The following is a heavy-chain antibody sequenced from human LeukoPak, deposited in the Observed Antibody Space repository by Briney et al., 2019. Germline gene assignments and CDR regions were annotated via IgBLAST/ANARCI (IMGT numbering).Heavy chain of an antibody. D-gene: IGHD6-13*01. CDR1: GYTFTGYY. CDR2: INPNSGGT. J-gene: IGHJ4*02. CDR3: ARGAAAEPFSFDY. Sequence: GASVKVSCKASGYTFTGYYMHWVRQAPGQGLEWMGWINPNSGGTNYAQKFQGRVTMTRDTSISTAYMELSRLRSDDTAVYYCARGAAAEPFSFDYWGQGTLVTVSS. V-gene: IGHV1-2*02.